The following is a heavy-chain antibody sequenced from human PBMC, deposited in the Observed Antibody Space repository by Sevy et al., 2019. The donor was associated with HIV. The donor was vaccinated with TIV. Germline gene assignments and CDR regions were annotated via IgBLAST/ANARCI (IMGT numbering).Heavy chain of an antibody. CDR3: TRPLATADTPEYFFDY. CDR2: IRRNSHEPYGGTT. D-gene: IGHD5-12*01. Sequence: GGSLRLSCTSSGFTFGDYAMSWFRQAPGKGLEWVAFIRRNSHEPYGGTTEYAASVKGRFTISRDDSKSIAYLQMNSLKTEDTAVYYCTRPLATADTPEYFFDYWVQGILVTVS. CDR1: GFTFGDYA. J-gene: IGHJ4*02. V-gene: IGHV3-49*03.